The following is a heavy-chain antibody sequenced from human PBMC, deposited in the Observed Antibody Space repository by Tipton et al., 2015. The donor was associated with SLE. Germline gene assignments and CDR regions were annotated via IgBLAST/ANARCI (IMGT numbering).Heavy chain of an antibody. J-gene: IGHJ4*02. CDR2: ISYDGSNK. V-gene: IGHV3-30*18. Sequence: QLVQSGGGVVQPGRSLRLSCAASGFTFSSYGMHWVRQAPGKGLEWVAVISYDGSNKYYADSVKGRFTISRDNSKNTLYLQMNSLRAEDTAVYYCAKEGITIFGVDPYYFDYWGQGTLVTVSS. CDR3: AKEGITIFGVDPYYFDY. D-gene: IGHD3-3*01. CDR1: GFTFSSYG.